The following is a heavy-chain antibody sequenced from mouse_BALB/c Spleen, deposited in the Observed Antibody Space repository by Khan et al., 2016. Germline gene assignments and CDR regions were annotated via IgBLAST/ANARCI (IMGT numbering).Heavy chain of an antibody. Sequence: EVQLVESGGGLVKPGGSLKLSCAASGFTFKTYAMNWVRQAPGKGLEWVASIRSKGDYYATYYADSVKERIIISRDDSKSKLYLQMNNWKTEDTAMYYCVSDDWGAIDYWGQGTSVTVSS. D-gene: IGHD2-4*01. CDR2: IRSKGDYYAT. CDR3: VSDDWGAIDY. J-gene: IGHJ4*01. CDR1: GFTFKTYA. V-gene: IGHV10-1*02.